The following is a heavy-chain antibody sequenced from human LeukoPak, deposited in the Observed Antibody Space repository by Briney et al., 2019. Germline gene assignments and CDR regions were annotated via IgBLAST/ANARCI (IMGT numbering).Heavy chain of an antibody. CDR3: AKGLVHYYVDV. CDR1: GFTVSSNY. Sequence: GGSLRLSCAASGFTVSSNYMSWVRQAPGKGLEWVSVDSVKGRFTISRDNSKNTLYLQMNSLRAEDTAVYYCAKGLVHYYVDVWGKGTTVTISS. V-gene: IGHV3-66*01. D-gene: IGHD6-6*01. J-gene: IGHJ6*03.